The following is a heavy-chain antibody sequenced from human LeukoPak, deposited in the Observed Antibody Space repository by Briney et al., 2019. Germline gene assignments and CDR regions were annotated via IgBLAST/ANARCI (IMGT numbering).Heavy chain of an antibody. D-gene: IGHD6-19*01. CDR2: IYSGGST. CDR1: GFTFSSYG. CDR3: ARFSSGWADY. Sequence: GGSLRLSCAASGFTFSSYGMHWVRQAPGKGLEWVSVIYSGGSTYYADSVKGRFTISRDNSKNTLYLQMNSLRAEDTAVYYCARFSSGWADYWGQGTLVTVSS. V-gene: IGHV3-53*01. J-gene: IGHJ4*02.